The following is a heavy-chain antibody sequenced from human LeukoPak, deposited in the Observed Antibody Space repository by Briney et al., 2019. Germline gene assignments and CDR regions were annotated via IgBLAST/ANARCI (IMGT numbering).Heavy chain of an antibody. CDR1: GFTFSDYY. V-gene: IGHV3-11*05. J-gene: IGHJ4*02. Sequence: GGSLRLSCSASGFTFSDYYMSWIRQAPGKGLEWVSYITSSGSYTNYADSVKGRFTISRDNANNSLFLQMNSLRAEDTAVYYCARGAYYFDYWGQGTLVTVSS. CDR2: ITSSGSYT. CDR3: ARGAYYFDY.